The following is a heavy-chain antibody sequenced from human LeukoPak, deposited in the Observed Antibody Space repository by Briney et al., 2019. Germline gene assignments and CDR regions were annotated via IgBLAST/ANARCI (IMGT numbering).Heavy chain of an antibody. CDR3: AKDGGGWYTSGWYYFDS. CDR1: GFTFSSYA. V-gene: IGHV3-23*01. CDR2: ISGTSGTT. J-gene: IGHJ4*02. D-gene: IGHD6-19*01. Sequence: GGSLRPSCAASGFTFSSYAMSWVRQAPGKGLEWVSGISGTSGTTYYADSVKGRFTISRDNSKNTLYLQMNSLSAEDTAVYYCAKDGGGWYTSGWYYFDSWGQGTLVTVSS.